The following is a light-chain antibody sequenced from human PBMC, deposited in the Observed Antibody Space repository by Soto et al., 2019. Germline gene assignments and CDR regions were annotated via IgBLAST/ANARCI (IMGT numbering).Light chain of an antibody. V-gene: IGKV3-20*01. CDR3: QQYGSSPRFT. CDR1: QSVSSSY. J-gene: IGKJ3*01. Sequence: EIVLTQSPGTLSLSTGERATLSCRASQSVSSSYLAWYQQKPGQAPRLLIYGASSRATGIPDRFSGSGSGIDFTLTISRLEPEDFAVYYCQQYGSSPRFTFGPGTKVDIK. CDR2: GAS.